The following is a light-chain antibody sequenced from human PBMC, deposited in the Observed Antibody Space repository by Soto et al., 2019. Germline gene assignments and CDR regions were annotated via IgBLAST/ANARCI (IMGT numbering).Light chain of an antibody. CDR1: QSVGSSY. CDR3: QQLSRYPLT. Sequence: SGLTQSQGTLSLSPGERATLSCRASQSVGSSYLAWYQQKTGQAPRLLIYDASTRATGIPARFSGSGSETEFSLTIRALQPEAFAAYYCQQLSRYPLTFGVGTRWIS. CDR2: DAS. V-gene: IGKV3D-20*02. J-gene: IGKJ4*01.